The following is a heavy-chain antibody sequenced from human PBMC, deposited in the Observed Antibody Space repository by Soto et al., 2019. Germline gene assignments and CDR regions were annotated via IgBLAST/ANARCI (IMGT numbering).Heavy chain of an antibody. Sequence: KTSETLSLTCTVSGGSISSSSYYWGWIRQPPGKGLEWIGSIYYSVSTYYNPSLKSRVTISVDTSKNQFSLKLSSVTAADTAVYYCARTTYYYGMDVWGQGTTVTVSS. J-gene: IGHJ6*02. CDR1: GGSISSSSYY. CDR3: ARTTYYYGMDV. CDR2: IYYSVST. V-gene: IGHV4-39*01.